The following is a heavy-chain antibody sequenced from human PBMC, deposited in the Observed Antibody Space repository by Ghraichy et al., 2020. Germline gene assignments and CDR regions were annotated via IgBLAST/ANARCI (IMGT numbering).Heavy chain of an antibody. CDR3: AREGAVYCGGDCYIHYFDY. V-gene: IGHV4-31*03. Sequence: LSLTCTVSGGSISSGGYYWSWIRQHPGKGLEWIGYIYYSGSTYYNPSLKSRVTISVDTSKNQFSLKLSSVTAADTAVYYCAREGAVYCGGDCYIHYFDYWGQGTLVTVSS. CDR2: IYYSGST. CDR1: GGSISSGGYY. D-gene: IGHD2-21*02. J-gene: IGHJ4*02.